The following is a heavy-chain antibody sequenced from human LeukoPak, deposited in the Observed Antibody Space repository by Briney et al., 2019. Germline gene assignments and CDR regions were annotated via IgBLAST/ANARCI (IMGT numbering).Heavy chain of an antibody. J-gene: IGHJ5*02. CDR1: APSINSYW. Sequence: SETLSLTRSVAAPSINSYWWSCIRPPPRRGLEWIAYIHYSGGTNYNPSLKSRVTISLDTSKNQVSLMLTSVTGADAAVYFCATHGLFDPESHSYWFEPWGQGTLVTVSS. V-gene: IGHV4-59*08. D-gene: IGHD1-14*01. CDR2: IHYSGGT. CDR3: ATHGLFDPESHSYWFEP.